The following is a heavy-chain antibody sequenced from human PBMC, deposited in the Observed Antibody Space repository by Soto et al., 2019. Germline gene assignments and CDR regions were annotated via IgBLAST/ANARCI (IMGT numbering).Heavy chain of an antibody. CDR1: GFRFSSYS. CDR3: ATMNGYFEY. Sequence: GGSLRLSXADSGFRFSSYSMSWVRQTPGKGLEWVSAITGSGDKTYYADSVKGRFTISRDNSKNTHYLQMTSLRAEDTAIYYCATMNGYFEYWGQGTLVTVSS. CDR2: ITGSGDKT. J-gene: IGHJ4*02. D-gene: IGHD3-22*01. V-gene: IGHV3-23*01.